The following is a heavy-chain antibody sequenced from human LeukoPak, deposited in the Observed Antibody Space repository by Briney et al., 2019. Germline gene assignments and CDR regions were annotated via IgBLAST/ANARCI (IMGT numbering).Heavy chain of an antibody. CDR2: IEDDGSNK. D-gene: IGHD3-10*01. CDR3: ARVGGRGSIGGDC. J-gene: IGHJ4*02. V-gene: IGHV3-33*01. CDR1: GFTFSSHG. Sequence: GGSLRLSCAASGFTFSSHGTHWVRQSPGKSLVWVAVIEDDGSNKYYADSVKGRFTVSRDNAKNTLYLQMSSLRAEDTAMYFCARVGGRGSIGGDCWGQGTLVTVSS.